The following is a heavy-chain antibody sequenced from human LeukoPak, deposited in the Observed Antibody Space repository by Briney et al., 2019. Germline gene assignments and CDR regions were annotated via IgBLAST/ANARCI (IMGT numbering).Heavy chain of an antibody. CDR2: VYYSGST. D-gene: IGHD4-17*01. J-gene: IGHJ6*03. CDR1: GGSMSSRSYY. CDR3: ARALYDYSAYYYYYYYMDV. Sequence: PSETLSLTCNVSGGSMSSRSYYWGWIRQPPGKGLEWIGSVYYSGSTYYNPSLKSRVTISVDTSKNQFSLKLTSVTAADTAVFYCARALYDYSAYYYYYYYMDVWGKGTTVTVSS. V-gene: IGHV4-39*07.